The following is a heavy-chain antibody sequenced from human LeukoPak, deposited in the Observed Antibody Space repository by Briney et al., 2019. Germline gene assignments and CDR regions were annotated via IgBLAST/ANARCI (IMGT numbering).Heavy chain of an antibody. CDR1: GFTFSDHS. CDR2: ISRSSRTI. CDR3: ARERIPGYFDY. V-gene: IGHV3-48*01. Sequence: GGSLRLSCAASGFTFSDHSMDWVRQAPGKGLEWVSYISRSSRTIYYADSVKGRFTISRDNGKSSLYLQMKSLRAEDTAVYYCARERIPGYFDYWGQGSLVTVSS. J-gene: IGHJ4*02.